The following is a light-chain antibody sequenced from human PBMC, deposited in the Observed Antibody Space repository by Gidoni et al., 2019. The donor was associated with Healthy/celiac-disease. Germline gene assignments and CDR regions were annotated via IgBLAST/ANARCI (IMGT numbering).Light chain of an antibody. Sequence: PGERATLSCRASQSVGSYLAWYQQKPGQAPRLLIYDASNRATGIPARFSGSGSVTDFTLTISSLEPEDFAVYYCQQRSNWWTFGQXTKVEIQ. V-gene: IGKV3-11*01. CDR2: DAS. J-gene: IGKJ1*01. CDR3: QQRSNWWT. CDR1: QSVGSY.